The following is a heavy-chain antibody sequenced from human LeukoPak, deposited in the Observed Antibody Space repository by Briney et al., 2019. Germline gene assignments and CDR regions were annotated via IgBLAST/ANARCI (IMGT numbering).Heavy chain of an antibody. Sequence: GGSLRLSCAASGFTVSSNYMSWVRQAPGKGLEWVSVIYSGGSTYYADSVKGRFTISRDNSKNTLYLQMNSLRAEDAAVYYCARDPPYYYDSSGYPHWGQGTLVTVSS. CDR3: ARDPPYYYDSSGYPH. D-gene: IGHD3-22*01. CDR1: GFTVSSNY. J-gene: IGHJ4*02. V-gene: IGHV3-66*01. CDR2: IYSGGST.